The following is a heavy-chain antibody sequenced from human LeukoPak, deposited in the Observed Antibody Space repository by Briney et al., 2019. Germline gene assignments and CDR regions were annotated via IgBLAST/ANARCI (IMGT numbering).Heavy chain of an antibody. V-gene: IGHV1-46*01. J-gene: IGHJ4*02. D-gene: IGHD3-22*01. CDR3: ARAKALYYDSSGYSIDY. CDR1: GYTFTSYF. Sequence: VASVKVSCKASGYTFTSYFMHRVRQAPGQGLEGMGIINPSGGSTSYAQKFQGRVTMTRDMSTSTVYMELSSLRSEDTAVYYCARAKALYYDSSGYSIDYWGQGTLVTVSS. CDR2: INPSGGST.